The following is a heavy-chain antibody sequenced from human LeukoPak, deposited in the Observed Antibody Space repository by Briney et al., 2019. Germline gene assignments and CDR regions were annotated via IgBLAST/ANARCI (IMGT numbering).Heavy chain of an antibody. CDR1: GGTFSSYA. CDR2: IIPIFGTA. V-gene: IGHV1-69*13. J-gene: IGHJ1*01. Sequence: GASVTVSCKASGGTFSSYAISWVRQAPGQGLEWMGGIIPIFGTANYAQKFQGRVTITADESTSTAYMELSSLRSEDTAVYYCAREAKDYYDSSGYAQYFQHWGQGTLVTVSS. D-gene: IGHD3-22*01. CDR3: AREAKDYYDSSGYAQYFQH.